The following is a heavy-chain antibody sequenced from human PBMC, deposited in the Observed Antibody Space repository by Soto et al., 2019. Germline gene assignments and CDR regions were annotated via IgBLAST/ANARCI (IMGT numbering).Heavy chain of an antibody. D-gene: IGHD4-17*01. V-gene: IGHV1-46*01. J-gene: IGHJ6*02. CDR1: GSTFSSFY. CDR2: INPSGGSS. CDR3: ARATAETVYYGMDV. Sequence: ASVKVSCKASGSTFSSFYMHWVRQAPGQGLEWMGIINPSGGSSNYPQKFQGRVTLTRDTSTSTVYMELSSLRSEDTAIYYCARATAETVYYGMDVWGRGTTVTVSS.